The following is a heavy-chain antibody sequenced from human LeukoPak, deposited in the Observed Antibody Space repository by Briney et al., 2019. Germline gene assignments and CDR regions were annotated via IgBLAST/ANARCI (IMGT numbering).Heavy chain of an antibody. CDR2: IYTSGST. CDR1: GGSISSGSYY. J-gene: IGHJ5*02. Sequence: PSQTLSLTCTVSGGSISSGSYYWSWIRQPAGKGLEWIGRIYTSGSTNYNPSLKSRVTISVDPSKNQFSLKLSSVTAADTAVYYCARDGLDYYGSGSYYKENFWFDPWGQGTLVTVSS. V-gene: IGHV4-61*02. D-gene: IGHD3-10*01. CDR3: ARDGLDYYGSGSYYKENFWFDP.